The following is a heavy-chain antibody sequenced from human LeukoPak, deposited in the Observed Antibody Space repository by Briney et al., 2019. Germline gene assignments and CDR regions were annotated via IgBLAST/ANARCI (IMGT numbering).Heavy chain of an antibody. CDR3: AKWPVPAATGYYYMDV. CDR2: ISGSGGST. D-gene: IGHD2-2*01. CDR1: GFTFSSYA. Sequence: GGSLRLSCAASGFTFSSYAMSWVRQAPGKGLEWVSAISGSGGSTYYADSVKGRFTISRDNSKNTLYLQMNSLRAEDTAVYYCAKWPVPAATGYYYMDVWGRGTTVTVSS. J-gene: IGHJ6*03. V-gene: IGHV3-23*01.